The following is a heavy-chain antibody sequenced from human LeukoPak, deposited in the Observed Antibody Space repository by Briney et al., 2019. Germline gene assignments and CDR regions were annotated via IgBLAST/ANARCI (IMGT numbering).Heavy chain of an antibody. V-gene: IGHV4-59*12. Sequence: SQTLSLTCTVSGGSSTNYYWNWIRQPPGKELEWIGYVGYSGGTSYNPSLKSRVTISVATSKYQFSLRLTSVTAADTAVYYCARRGSAGSTWYHFDYWGKGTLVTVSS. J-gene: IGHJ4*02. CDR3: ARRGSAGSTWYHFDY. CDR1: GGSSTNYY. D-gene: IGHD6-13*01. CDR2: VGYSGGT.